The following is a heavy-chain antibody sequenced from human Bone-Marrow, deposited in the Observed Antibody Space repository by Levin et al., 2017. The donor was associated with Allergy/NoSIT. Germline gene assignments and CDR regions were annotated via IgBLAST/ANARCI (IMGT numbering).Heavy chain of an antibody. CDR3: ARDSGIAGADDY. Sequence: RAGGSLRLSCAASGFTVTTYAMTWVRQAPGKGLEWLSYTGINVNSIYANSVKGRFTVSRDNAKNSLYLQMSSLRAEDTAMYYCARDSGIAGADDYWGQGTLVTVSS. D-gene: IGHD1-26*01. CDR2: TGINVNSI. V-gene: IGHV3-48*01. J-gene: IGHJ4*02. CDR1: GFTVTTYA.